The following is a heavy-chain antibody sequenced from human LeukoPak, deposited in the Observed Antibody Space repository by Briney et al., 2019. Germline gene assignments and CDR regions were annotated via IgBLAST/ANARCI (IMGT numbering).Heavy chain of an antibody. Sequence: SETLSLTCTVSGVSISSYYWSWIRQPPGKGLEWIGYIYYSGSTNYNPSLKSRVTISVDTSKNQFSLKLSSVTAADTAVYYCAGEMTTNNWFDPWGQGTLVTVSS. J-gene: IGHJ5*02. CDR1: GVSISSYY. D-gene: IGHD4-11*01. CDR3: AGEMTTNNWFDP. V-gene: IGHV4-59*01. CDR2: IYYSGST.